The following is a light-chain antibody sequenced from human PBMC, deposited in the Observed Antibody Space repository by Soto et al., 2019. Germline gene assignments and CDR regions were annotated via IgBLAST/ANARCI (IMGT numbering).Light chain of an antibody. V-gene: IGKV1-5*03. CDR3: QQYNSYSEE. CDR2: KAS. Sequence: DIQMTQSPSTLSGSVGDRVTITCRASQTISSWLAWYQQKPGKAPKLLIYKASTLKSGVPSRFSGSGSGTEFILSISSLQPDDFSTYYCQQYNSYSEEFGQGTKVELK. CDR1: QTISSW. J-gene: IGKJ1*01.